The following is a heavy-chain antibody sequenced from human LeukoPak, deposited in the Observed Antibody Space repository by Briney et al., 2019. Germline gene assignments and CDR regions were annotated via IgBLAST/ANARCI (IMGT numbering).Heavy chain of an antibody. D-gene: IGHD6-6*01. CDR3: ARENWRSKSIDFDS. Sequence: PSETLSLICTVSGGSINSFYWTWIRQPAGKGLEWIGRIYSSGSTNSNPSLKSRVTMSVDTSKNQFSLRLSSVTAADTAAYFCARENWRSKSIDFDSWGQGTLVTVSS. CDR2: IYSSGST. CDR1: GGSINSFY. V-gene: IGHV4-4*07. J-gene: IGHJ4*02.